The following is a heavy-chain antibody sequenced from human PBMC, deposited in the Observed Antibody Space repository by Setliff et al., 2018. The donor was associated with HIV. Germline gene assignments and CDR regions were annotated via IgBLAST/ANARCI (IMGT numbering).Heavy chain of an antibody. V-gene: IGHV1-69*13. CDR3: ALPAAIRRQYPEDAFDI. J-gene: IGHJ3*02. Sequence: ASVKVSCKASGGTFSSYAISWVRQAPGQGLEWMGGIIPIFGTANYAQKFQGRVTITADESTSTAYMELSSLRSEDAAVYYCALPAAIRRQYPEDAFDIWGQGTMVTVSS. CDR1: GGTFSSYA. D-gene: IGHD2-2*01. CDR2: IIPIFGTA.